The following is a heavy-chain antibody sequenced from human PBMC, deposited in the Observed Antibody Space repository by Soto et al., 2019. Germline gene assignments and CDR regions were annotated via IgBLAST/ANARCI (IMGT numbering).Heavy chain of an antibody. CDR2: IIPILGIA. D-gene: IGHD3-10*01. V-gene: IGHV1-69*04. CDR1: GGTFSSYT. J-gene: IGHJ5*02. CDR3: AIDNGPSLLSPWLDP. Sequence: SVKVSCKASGGTFSSYTISWVRQAPGQGLEWMGRIIPILGIANYAQKFQGRVTITADKSTSTAYMELSSLRSEDTAVYYCAIDNGPSLLSPWLDPRGQGPLVTV.